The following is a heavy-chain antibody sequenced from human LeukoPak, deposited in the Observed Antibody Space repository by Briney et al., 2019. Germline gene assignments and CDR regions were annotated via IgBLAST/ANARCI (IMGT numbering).Heavy chain of an antibody. D-gene: IGHD5-18*01. V-gene: IGHV1-46*01. CDR1: GYTFTSYY. Sequence: ASVKVSCKASGYTFTSYYMHWVRQAPGQGLEWMGIINPSGGSTSYAQKFQGRVTMTRDTSTSTVYMELSSLRSEDTAVYYCARDVGIQLWLPGWFDPWGQGTLVTVSS. J-gene: IGHJ5*02. CDR2: INPSGGST. CDR3: ARDVGIQLWLPGWFDP.